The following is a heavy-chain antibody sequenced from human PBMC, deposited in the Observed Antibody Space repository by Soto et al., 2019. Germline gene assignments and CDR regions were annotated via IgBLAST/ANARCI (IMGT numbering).Heavy chain of an antibody. CDR1: GGSISSGGYS. CDR3: ARKHYCSSTSCNWFDP. J-gene: IGHJ5*02. V-gene: IGHV4-30-2*01. D-gene: IGHD2-2*01. CDR2: IYHSGST. Sequence: SETLSLTCAVSGGSISSGGYSWSWIRQPPGKGLEWIGYIYHSGSTYYNPSLKSRVTISVDRTKNQFSLKLRSVTAADPAVYYCARKHYCSSTSCNWFDPWGQGTLVTVSS.